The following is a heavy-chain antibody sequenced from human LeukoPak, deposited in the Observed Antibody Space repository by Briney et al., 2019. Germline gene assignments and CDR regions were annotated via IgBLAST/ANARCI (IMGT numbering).Heavy chain of an antibody. V-gene: IGHV3-23*01. CDR1: GFPFSETA. CDR3: AKEHLKYANDNRGSFDY. D-gene: IGHD3-22*01. CDR2: ITRGGSP. Sequence: GSLGLSFVASGFPFSETAMTWVRQAPGKGLEWLSVITRGGSPYYADSVKGRFTISRDNARNTVYLQLNSLRNEDTALYYCAKEHLKYANDNRGSFDYWGQGTLVTVSS. J-gene: IGHJ4*02.